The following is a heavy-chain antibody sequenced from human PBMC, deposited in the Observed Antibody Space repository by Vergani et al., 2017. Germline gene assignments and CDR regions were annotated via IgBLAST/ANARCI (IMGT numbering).Heavy chain of an antibody. J-gene: IGHJ3*02. CDR2: IKQDGSEK. V-gene: IGHV3-7*01. Sequence: EVQLVESGGGLVQPGGSLRLSCAASGLTFSSYWMSWVRQAPGKGLEWVANIKQDGSEKYYVDSVKGRFTISRDNAKNSLYLQMNSLRAEDTAVYYCARVHILTGYYYDAFDIWGQGTMVTVSS. D-gene: IGHD3-9*01. CDR3: ARVHILTGYYYDAFDI. CDR1: GLTFSSYW.